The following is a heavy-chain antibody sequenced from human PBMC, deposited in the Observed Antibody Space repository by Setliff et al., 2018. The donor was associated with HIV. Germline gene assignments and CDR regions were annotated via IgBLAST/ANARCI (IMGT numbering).Heavy chain of an antibody. Sequence: SVKVSCKASGYTFTNYDISWVRQAPGQRLEWMGWISTYSGNTNYAQKLQGRVTMTTDTSTSTAYMGLRSLRSDDTAVYYCARVEAFGGVSYSYYYMDVWGKGTTVTVSS. CDR2: ISTYSGNT. D-gene: IGHD3-16*01. J-gene: IGHJ6*03. CDR1: GYTFTNYD. V-gene: IGHV1-18*01. CDR3: ARVEAFGGVSYSYYYMDV.